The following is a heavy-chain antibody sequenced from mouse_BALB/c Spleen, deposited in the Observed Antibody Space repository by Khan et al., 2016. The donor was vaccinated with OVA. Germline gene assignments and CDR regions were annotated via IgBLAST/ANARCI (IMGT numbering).Heavy chain of an antibody. CDR3: ARELFATVVATPFAY. D-gene: IGHD1-1*01. V-gene: IGHV5-9-3*01. CDR1: GFTFSNYA. Sequence: EVQLVESGGGLVKPGGSLKLSRAASGFTFSNYAMSWVRQTPEKRLEWVATISSGGSYTYYPDSVQGRFTISRDNAKNTLYLQMSSLRSEDTAIYYCARELFATVVATPFAYWGQGTLVTVSA. J-gene: IGHJ3*01. CDR2: ISSGGSYT.